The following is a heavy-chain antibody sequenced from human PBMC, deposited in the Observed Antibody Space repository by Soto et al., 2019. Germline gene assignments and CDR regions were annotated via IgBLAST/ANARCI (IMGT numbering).Heavy chain of an antibody. J-gene: IGHJ3*02. CDR1: GFTSNISA. CDR3: ATFPFGRAFDT. D-gene: IGHD3-3*01. V-gene: IGHV3-23*01. Sequence: LRLSCAPSGFTSNISAMSWVRQAQGQGLEWDSASSVSGCSTNYADSVKGRFITSSDSTTNTLFLQMNSLVADDTAVYFCATFPFGRAFDTWGQGTMVTVSS. CDR2: SSVSGCST.